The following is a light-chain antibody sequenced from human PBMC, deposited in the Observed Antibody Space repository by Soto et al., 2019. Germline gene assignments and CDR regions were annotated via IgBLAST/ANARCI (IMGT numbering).Light chain of an antibody. CDR3: QQYGTSPAT. V-gene: IGKV3-20*01. J-gene: IGKJ2*01. Sequence: EIVVTQSPATLSLSPGDGAAISCRASQSVSSNYLAWYQQRPDQAPRLLIYAASNRDAGIPDRFTGSGSGTDFTLTISSLEPEDFGVYYCQQYGTSPATFGQGTKLEIK. CDR2: AAS. CDR1: QSVSSNY.